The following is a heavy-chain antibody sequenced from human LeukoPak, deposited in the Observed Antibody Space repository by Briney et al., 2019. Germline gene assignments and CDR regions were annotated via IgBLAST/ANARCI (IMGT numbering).Heavy chain of an antibody. CDR2: IYYSGST. CDR3: ARRADRYYYYMDV. V-gene: IGHV4-59*11. J-gene: IGHJ6*03. CDR1: GGSISSHY. Sequence: SETLSLTCTGSGGSISSHYWSWIRQPPGKGLEWIGYIYYSGSTNYNPSLKSRVTISVDTSKNQFSLKLSSVTAADTAVYYCARRADRYYYYMDVWGKGTTVTVSS.